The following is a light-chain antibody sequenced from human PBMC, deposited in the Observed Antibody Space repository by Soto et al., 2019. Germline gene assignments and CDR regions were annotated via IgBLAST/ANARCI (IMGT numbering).Light chain of an antibody. CDR3: HQHNHNPRT. V-gene: IGKV1-17*01. CDR2: DAS. CDR1: QGIRNQ. J-gene: IGKJ1*01. Sequence: DIRSNNSPDSVSAPRSERVTXTCRASQGIRNQLGWYQQKPGRAHKRLLYDASNLKSGVPSRFSGSGFGTAFTLTISSLQTDDFAAYYYHQHNHNPRTFVQGGEVDIK.